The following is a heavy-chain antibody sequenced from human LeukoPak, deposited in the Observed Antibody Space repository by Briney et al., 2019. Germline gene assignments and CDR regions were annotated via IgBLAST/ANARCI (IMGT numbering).Heavy chain of an antibody. CDR1: GGSFSGYY. J-gene: IGHJ4*02. Sequence: PSETLSLTCAVYGGSFSGYYWSWIRQPPGKGLEWIGEINHSGSTNYNPSLKSRVTISVDTSENQFSLKLSSVTAADTAVYYCARGSHFPRFPRVTPPADYWGQGTLVTVSS. CDR3: ARGSHFPRFPRVTPPADY. CDR2: INHSGST. D-gene: IGHD3-3*02. V-gene: IGHV4-34*01.